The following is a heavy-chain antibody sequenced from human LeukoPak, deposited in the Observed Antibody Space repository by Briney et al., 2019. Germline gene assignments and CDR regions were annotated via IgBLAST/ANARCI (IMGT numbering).Heavy chain of an antibody. D-gene: IGHD3-3*01. V-gene: IGHV3-48*01. Sequence: GGSLRLSCAASGFTFSSYSMNWVRQAPGKGLEWVSYISSSSTIYYADSVKGRFTISRDNAKNSLYLQMNSLRAVDTAVYYCARDFAFWSGYPSCFDYWGQGTLVTVSS. CDR1: GFTFSSYS. CDR2: ISSSSTI. J-gene: IGHJ4*02. CDR3: ARDFAFWSGYPSCFDY.